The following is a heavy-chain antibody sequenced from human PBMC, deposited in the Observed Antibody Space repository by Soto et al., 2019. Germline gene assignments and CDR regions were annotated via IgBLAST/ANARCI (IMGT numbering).Heavy chain of an antibody. J-gene: IGHJ3*02. CDR3: AKDATAVNGVWDPFDM. CDR2: VGGSDTDK. CDR1: GFTFSAYA. Sequence: GGSLRLSCAASGFTFSAYAMSWVRQAPGKGLQWVSGVGGSDTDKHYADSVGGRFTVSRDNSKNTLYLQMNSLRADDTAVYYCAKDATAVNGVWDPFDMWGQGTEVTVSS. D-gene: IGHD2-8*01. V-gene: IGHV3-23*01.